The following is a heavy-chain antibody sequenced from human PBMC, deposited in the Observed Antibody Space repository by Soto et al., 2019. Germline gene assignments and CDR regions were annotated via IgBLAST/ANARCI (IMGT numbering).Heavy chain of an antibody. Sequence: PSETLSLTCAVYGGSFSGYYWSWIRQPPGKGLEWIGEINHSGSTNYNPSLKSRVTISVDTSKNQFSLKLGSVTAADTAVYYCARGRYCSSTICYGIYKRRYNWFDPWGQGTLVTVSS. J-gene: IGHJ5*02. V-gene: IGHV4-34*01. CDR3: ARGRYCSSTICYGIYKRRYNWFDP. D-gene: IGHD2-2*01. CDR2: INHSGST. CDR1: GGSFSGYY.